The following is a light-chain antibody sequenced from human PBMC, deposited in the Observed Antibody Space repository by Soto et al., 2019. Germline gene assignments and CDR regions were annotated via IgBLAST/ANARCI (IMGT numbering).Light chain of an antibody. CDR1: QSISSW. J-gene: IGKJ1*01. V-gene: IGKV1-5*01. CDR3: QQYNSYSPT. CDR2: DAS. Sequence: DIQMTQSPSTLSASVGDRVTITCLASQSISSWLAWYQQKPGKAPKLLIYDASSLESGVPSRFSGSGSGAEFTLTISSLQPDDFATYYCQQYNSYSPTFGQGPKVDIK.